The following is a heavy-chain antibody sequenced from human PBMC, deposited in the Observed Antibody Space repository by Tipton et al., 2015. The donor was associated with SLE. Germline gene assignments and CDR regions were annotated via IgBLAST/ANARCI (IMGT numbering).Heavy chain of an antibody. D-gene: IGHD3-10*01. J-gene: IGHJ5*02. CDR2: IYPGDSDT. V-gene: IGHV5-51*01. Sequence: QLVQSGAEVKKPGESLKISCRTSGYSFRSFYIGWVRQMPGKGLEWMGIIYPGDSDTRYSPSFQGQVTFSADRSINTAYLQWSSLKASDSAMYYCARQVRAFEGGWLAPWGQGTLVTVSS. CDR3: ARQVRAFEGGWLAP. CDR1: GYSFRSFY.